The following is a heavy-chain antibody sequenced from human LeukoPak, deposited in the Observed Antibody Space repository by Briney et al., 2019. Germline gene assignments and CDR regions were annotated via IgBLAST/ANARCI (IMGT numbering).Heavy chain of an antibody. Sequence: SETLSLTCTVSGSSISSSSYYWGWIRQPPGKGLEWIGSIYYSGSTYYNPSLKIRVTISVATSKNQFSLKLSSVTAADTAVYYCARGPGTTDDYWGQGTLVTVSS. J-gene: IGHJ4*02. CDR1: GSSISSSSYY. CDR2: IYYSGST. CDR3: ARGPGTTDDY. D-gene: IGHD1-7*01. V-gene: IGHV4-39*07.